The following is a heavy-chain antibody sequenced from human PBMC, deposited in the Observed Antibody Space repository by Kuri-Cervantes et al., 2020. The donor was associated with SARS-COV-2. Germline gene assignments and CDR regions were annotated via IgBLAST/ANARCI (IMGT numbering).Heavy chain of an antibody. CDR1: GFTFDDYA. V-gene: IGHV3-9*01. CDR3: SRARDPPFDY. CDR2: ISWNSGSI. D-gene: IGHD2-21*02. J-gene: IGHJ4*02. Sequence: SLKISCAASGFTFDDYAMHWVRQAPGKGLEWVSGISWNSGSIGYADSVKGRFTISRDNAKNSLYLQMNSLRAEDTALYYCSRARDPPFDYWGQGTLVTVSS.